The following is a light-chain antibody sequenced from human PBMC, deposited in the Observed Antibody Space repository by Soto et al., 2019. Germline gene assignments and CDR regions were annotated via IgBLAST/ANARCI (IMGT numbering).Light chain of an antibody. CDR2: EGS. J-gene: IGLJ1*01. Sequence: QSVLTQPASVSGSPGQSITISCTGTSSDVGYYNVVSWYQQHPGKAPKLMIYEGSKRPSGVSNRFSGSKSGNTASLTISGLRAADEADYFCSSYTSTMTNVFGSGTRVTVL. CDR1: SSDVGYYNV. V-gene: IGLV2-14*02. CDR3: SSYTSTMTNV.